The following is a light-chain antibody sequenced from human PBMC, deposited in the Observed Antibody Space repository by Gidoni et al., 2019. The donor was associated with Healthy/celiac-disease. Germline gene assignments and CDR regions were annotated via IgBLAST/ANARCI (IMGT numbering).Light chain of an antibody. CDR2: AAS. Sequence: EIVLTQSPATLSVSPGERATFPCRASHTVSSNLAWYQQKPGQAPRLFIYAASNRANGIPARFSGSGSGTEFTLTISSLQSEDFGVYYCQQYNTRPLTFGQGTKVEIK. J-gene: IGKJ1*01. CDR1: HTVSSN. CDR3: QQYNTRPLT. V-gene: IGKV3-15*01.